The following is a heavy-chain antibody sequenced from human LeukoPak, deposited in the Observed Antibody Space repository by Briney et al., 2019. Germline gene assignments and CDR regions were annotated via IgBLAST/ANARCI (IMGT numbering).Heavy chain of an antibody. D-gene: IGHD5-18*01. V-gene: IGHV3-49*04. CDR1: GFTFGDYA. CDR2: IRSKAYGGTT. J-gene: IGHJ3*02. CDR3: TRDWVRGYSYGLRAFDI. Sequence: GGSLRLSCTASGFTFGDYAMSWVRQAPGKGLEWVGFIRSKAYGGTTEYAASVKGRFTISRDDSKGIAYLQMNSLKTEDTAVYYCTRDWVRGYSYGLRAFDIWGQGTMVTVSS.